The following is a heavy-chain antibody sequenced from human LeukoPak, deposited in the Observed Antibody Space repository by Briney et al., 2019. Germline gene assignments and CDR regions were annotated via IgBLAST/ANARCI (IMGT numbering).Heavy chain of an antibody. Sequence: SETLSLTCTVSGGSVSSGSYYWSWIRQPPGKGLEWIGYNYYSGSTNYNPSLKSRVTISVDTSKNQFSLKLSSVTAADTAVYYCAGGGISGSYYGTIDYWGQGTLVTVSS. V-gene: IGHV4-61*01. D-gene: IGHD1-26*01. CDR3: AGGGISGSYYGTIDY. CDR1: GGSVSSGSYY. J-gene: IGHJ4*02. CDR2: NYYSGST.